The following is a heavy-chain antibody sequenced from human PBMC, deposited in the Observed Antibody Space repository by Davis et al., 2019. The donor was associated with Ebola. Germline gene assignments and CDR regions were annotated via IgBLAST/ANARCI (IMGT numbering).Heavy chain of an antibody. J-gene: IGHJ4*02. V-gene: IGHV3-53*01. D-gene: IGHD4-17*01. Sequence: GESLKISCAASGFTVSSNYMSWVRQAPGKGLEWVSVIYSGGSTYYADSVKGRFTISRDNSKNTLYLQMNSLRAEDTAVYYCARVDGDYRDFDYWGQGTLVTVSS. CDR3: ARVDGDYRDFDY. CDR2: IYSGGST. CDR1: GFTVSSNY.